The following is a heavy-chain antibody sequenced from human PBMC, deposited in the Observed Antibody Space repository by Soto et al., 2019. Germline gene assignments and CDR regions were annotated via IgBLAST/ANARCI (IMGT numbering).Heavy chain of an antibody. CDR2: ISGSGGST. CDR3: AKDSNYDCWSGPNPRSDAFDI. V-gene: IGHV3-23*01. CDR1: GFPFRSYA. J-gene: IGHJ3*02. Sequence: ESGGGLVQPGGSLRLSCAASGFPFRSYAMSWVRQAPGKGLEWVSAISGSGGSTYYADSVKGRFTISRDNSKNTLYLQMHSLIDEDTAVYYCAKDSNYDCWSGPNPRSDAFDIWGQGTMVTVSS. D-gene: IGHD3-3*01.